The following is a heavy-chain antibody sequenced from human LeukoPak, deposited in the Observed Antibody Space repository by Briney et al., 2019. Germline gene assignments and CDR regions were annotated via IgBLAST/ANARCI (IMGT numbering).Heavy chain of an antibody. Sequence: PGGSLGLSCAASGFTFSSYGMHWVRQAPGKGLEWVAFIRYDGSDKYYADSVKGRFTISRDDSRTTLYLQMNSLRAEDTAVYYCAKVDGYCSSTSCYSHWGFDYWGQGTLVTVSS. J-gene: IGHJ4*02. D-gene: IGHD2-2*02. CDR3: AKVDGYCSSTSCYSHWGFDY. CDR2: IRYDGSDK. CDR1: GFTFSSYG. V-gene: IGHV3-30*02.